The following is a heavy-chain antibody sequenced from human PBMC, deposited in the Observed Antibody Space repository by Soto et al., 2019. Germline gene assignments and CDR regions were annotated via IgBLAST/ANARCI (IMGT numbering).Heavy chain of an antibody. CDR2: LVVGSGNT. CDR1: GFMFTRSA. CDR3: AAVPVLRFLKWLPAYFDY. J-gene: IGHJ4*02. D-gene: IGHD3-3*01. Sequence: SVKVCCKTSGFMFTRSAVQWVRQARGQRLEWIGWLVVGSGNTHYAQHFQERVTLTRDMSTGTAYMELSSLRSEDTAVYYCAAVPVLRFLKWLPAYFDYWGQGTLVTVSS. V-gene: IGHV1-58*01.